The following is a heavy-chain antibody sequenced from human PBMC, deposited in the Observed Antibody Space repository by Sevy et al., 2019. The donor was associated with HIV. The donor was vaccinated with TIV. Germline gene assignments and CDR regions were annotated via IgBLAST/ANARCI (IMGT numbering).Heavy chain of an antibody. Sequence: GGSLRLSCAASGFTFSSYGMLWVRQAPGKGLEWVAVIWYDGSNKYYADSVKGRFTISRDNSKNTLYLQMNSLRAEDTAVYYCARGYGDYARGIFELDPWGQGTLVTVSS. CDR3: ARGYGDYARGIFELDP. J-gene: IGHJ5*02. CDR2: IWYDGSNK. V-gene: IGHV3-33*01. D-gene: IGHD4-17*01. CDR1: GFTFSSYG.